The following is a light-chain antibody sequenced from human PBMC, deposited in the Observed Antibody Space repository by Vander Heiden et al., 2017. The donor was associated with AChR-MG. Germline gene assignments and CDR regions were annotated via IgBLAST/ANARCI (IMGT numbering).Light chain of an antibody. V-gene: IGKV1-5*03. CDR2: KAS. Sequence: DIQMTQSPSTLSASVGDRVRIPCRASQSISSWLAWYQQKPGKAPKLLIYKASTVQSGVPSRFSGSGSGTEFTLTISSLQPEDFATYYCQQYNSYSYTFGQGTKLEIK. CDR1: QSISSW. J-gene: IGKJ2*01. CDR3: QQYNSYSYT.